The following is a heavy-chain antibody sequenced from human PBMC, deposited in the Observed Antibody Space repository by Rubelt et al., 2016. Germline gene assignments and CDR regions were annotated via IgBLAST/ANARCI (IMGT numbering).Heavy chain of an antibody. J-gene: IGHJ5*02. V-gene: IGHV4-4*02. Sequence: GEIYHSGSTYYNPSLKSRVTISVDMSKNQFSLKLSSVTAADTAVYYCALACDRYNWNYPEFVNWFDPWGQGTLVTVSS. D-gene: IGHD1-7*01. CDR3: ALACDRYNWNYPEFVNWFDP. CDR2: IYHSGST.